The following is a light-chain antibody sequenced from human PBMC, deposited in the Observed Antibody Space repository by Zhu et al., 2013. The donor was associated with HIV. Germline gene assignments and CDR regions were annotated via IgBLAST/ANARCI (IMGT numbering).Light chain of an antibody. CDR2: GAS. Sequence: DIVMTQSPATLSVSPGETVTLSCRASQNIGDSLAWYQVKPGQAPRILIYGASTRETETPDRFIGSGSGTAFTLTISRLEPEDFAVYFCQQYGSSPLTFGGGTHGRDQT. CDR3: QQYGSSPLT. V-gene: IGKV3-20*01. J-gene: IGKJ4*01. CDR1: QNIGDS.